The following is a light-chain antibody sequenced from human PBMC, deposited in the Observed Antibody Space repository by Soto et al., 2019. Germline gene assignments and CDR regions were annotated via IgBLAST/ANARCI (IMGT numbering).Light chain of an antibody. CDR1: SSDVGSYNL. J-gene: IGLJ3*02. CDR3: CSYASSSTFV. CDR2: EVT. Sequence: QSALTQPASVSGSPGQSITISCTGTSSDVGSYNLVSWYQQHPGKAPKVMIYEVTKRPSGVSNRFSGSKSGNTASLTISGLQAEYEADYYCCSYASSSTFVFGGGTTLTVL. V-gene: IGLV2-23*02.